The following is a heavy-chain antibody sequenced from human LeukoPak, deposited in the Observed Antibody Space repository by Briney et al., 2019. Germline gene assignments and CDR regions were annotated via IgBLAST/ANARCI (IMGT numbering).Heavy chain of an antibody. D-gene: IGHD4-17*01. V-gene: IGHV3-33*01. CDR1: GFTFSSYG. J-gene: IGHJ3*02. CDR2: IWYDGSNK. CDR3: ARVGMTTVTTGAFDI. Sequence: GRSLRLSCAASGFTFSSYGMHWVCQAPGKGLEWVAVIWYDGSNKYYADSVKGRFTISRDNSKNTLYLQMNSLRAEDTAVYYCARVGMTTVTTGAFDIWGQGTMVTVSS.